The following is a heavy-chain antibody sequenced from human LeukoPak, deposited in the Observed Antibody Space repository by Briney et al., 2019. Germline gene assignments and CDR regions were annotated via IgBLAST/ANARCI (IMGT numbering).Heavy chain of an antibody. CDR2: IKPEGSEK. D-gene: IGHD3-9*01. CDR1: GFSLSTYW. CDR3: VCATRRYFDWLSSAFDI. V-gene: IGHV3-7*01. J-gene: IGHJ3*02. Sequence: GGSLRLSCEASGFSLSTYWMSWVRQAPGKGLEWVANIKPEGSEKNYVDSVKGRFTISRDNAKNSLYLQMNSLRVEDTAVYYCVCATRRYFDWLSSAFDIWGLGTMVTVSS.